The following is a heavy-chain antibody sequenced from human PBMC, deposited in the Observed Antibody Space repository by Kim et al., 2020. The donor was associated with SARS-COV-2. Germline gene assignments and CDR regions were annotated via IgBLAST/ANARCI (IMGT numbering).Heavy chain of an antibody. V-gene: IGHV3-23*01. CDR3: AKDFMTTVTTNREY. Sequence: DPVKGRFNISRDNSKNTLYLQMNSRRAEDTAVYYCAKDFMTTVTTNREYWGQGTLVTVSS. J-gene: IGHJ4*02. D-gene: IGHD4-17*01.